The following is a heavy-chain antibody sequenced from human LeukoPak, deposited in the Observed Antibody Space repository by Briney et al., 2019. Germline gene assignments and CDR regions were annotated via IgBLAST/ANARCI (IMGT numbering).Heavy chain of an antibody. CDR3: ATVSMIAYFFNY. V-gene: IGHV3-11*03. D-gene: IGHD5/OR15-5a*01. J-gene: IGHJ4*02. CDR1: GFTFSDYY. Sequence: GGSLRLSCAASGFTFSDYYMSWIRQAPGKGLEWVAYMTSSTTSVYTKYADSVKGRFTISRDNAKNSLYLQMNSLRAEDTAVYYCATVSMIAYFFNYWGQGTLVTVSS. CDR2: MTSSTT.